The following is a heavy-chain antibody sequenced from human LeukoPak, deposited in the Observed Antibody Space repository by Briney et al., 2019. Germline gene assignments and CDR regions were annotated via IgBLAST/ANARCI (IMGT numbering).Heavy chain of an antibody. V-gene: IGHV1-18*01. Sequence: ASVKVSCKVSGYTFTSYGISWVRQAPGQGLEWMGWISAYNGNTNYAQKLQGRVTMTTDTSASTTYMELRSLRSDDTAVYYCARIVSSGYHYYYYGMDVWGQGTTVTVSS. J-gene: IGHJ6*02. CDR1: GYTFTSYG. D-gene: IGHD3-22*01. CDR3: ARIVSSGYHYYYYGMDV. CDR2: ISAYNGNT.